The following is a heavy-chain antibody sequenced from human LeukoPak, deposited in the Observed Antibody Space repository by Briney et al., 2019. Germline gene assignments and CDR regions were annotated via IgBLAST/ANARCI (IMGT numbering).Heavy chain of an antibody. J-gene: IGHJ5*02. D-gene: IGHD4/OR15-4a*01. CDR1: GIFISSFY. V-gene: IGHV4-4*07. CDR3: ARGGVPGANNWFDP. Sequence: SETLSLTCTVSGIFISSFYWNWIRQPAGKGLEWIGRIYSSGSTNYNSSLKSRVTMSVDTSKNQFSLKLSSVTAADTAVYYCARGGVPGANNWFDPWGQGTLVTVSS. CDR2: IYSSGST.